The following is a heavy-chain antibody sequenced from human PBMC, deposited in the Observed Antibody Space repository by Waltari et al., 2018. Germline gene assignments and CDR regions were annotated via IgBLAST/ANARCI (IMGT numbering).Heavy chain of an antibody. CDR3: AKDRSGYKIDAFDI. V-gene: IGHV3-53*02. CDR2: IYTSGST. Sequence: EVQLVETGGGLIQPGGSLRLSCAASGFTVSRNYMNWVRQAPGKGLEWVSVIYTSGSTYYADSVKGRFTISRDISKNTLYLQMNSLRGEDTAVYYCAKDRSGYKIDAFDIWGQGTMVTVSS. D-gene: IGHD3-3*01. CDR1: GFTVSRNY. J-gene: IGHJ3*02.